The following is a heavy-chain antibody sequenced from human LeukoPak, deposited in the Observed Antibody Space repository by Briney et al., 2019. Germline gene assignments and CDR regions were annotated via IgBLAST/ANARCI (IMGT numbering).Heavy chain of an antibody. D-gene: IGHD3-10*01. CDR1: GGSISSYY. Sequence: SETLSLTCTVSGGSISSYYWSWIRQPPGKGLEWIGYIFYSGSTNYNPSLKSRVTMSVDTSKNEFSLKMSSVTAADTAVYYCTRDSGTTGEVKFDPWGQGTLVAVSS. CDR2: IFYSGST. J-gene: IGHJ5*02. V-gene: IGHV4-59*12. CDR3: TRDSGTTGEVKFDP.